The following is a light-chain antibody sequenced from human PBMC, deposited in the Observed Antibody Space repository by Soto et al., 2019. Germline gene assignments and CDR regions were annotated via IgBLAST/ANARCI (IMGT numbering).Light chain of an antibody. J-gene: IGKJ1*01. V-gene: IGKV3-15*01. CDR2: GAS. CDR1: QSVSSN. Sequence: EIVMTQSPATLSVSPGERATLSCRASQSVSSNLAWYQQKPGQAHRLLIYGASTRATGIPARFSGSGSGTEFTLTISSLQSEDFAVYYCQQYNIWPPGTFGQGTKVEIK. CDR3: QQYNIWPPGT.